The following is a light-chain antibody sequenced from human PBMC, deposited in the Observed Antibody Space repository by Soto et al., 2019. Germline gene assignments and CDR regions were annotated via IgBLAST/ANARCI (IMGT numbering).Light chain of an antibody. V-gene: IGLV2-14*03. CDR3: VSFTSSTTYV. CDR1: SSDVGGSNF. Sequence: QSVLTQPASVSASPGQSITISCTGTSSDVGGSNFVSWYQQHPGKPPKLIIYDVATRPSGVSNRFSGSKSGSTASLIISRLQTEDEAYYCCVSFTSSTTYVFGSGTKLTVL. CDR2: DVA. J-gene: IGLJ1*01.